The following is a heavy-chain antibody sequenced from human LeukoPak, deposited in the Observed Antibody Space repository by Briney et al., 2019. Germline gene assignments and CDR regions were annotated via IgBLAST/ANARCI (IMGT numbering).Heavy chain of an antibody. CDR3: ARYRIGDDVFDI. J-gene: IGHJ3*02. Sequence: GRSLRLSCAASGFTFSSNVMHWVRQAPGKGLEWVAVIWYDGTNKDYVDSVKGRFTISRDNAKNTLYLQMNSLRAEDTAVYYCARYRIGDDVFDIWGQGTMVTISS. D-gene: IGHD3-16*01. V-gene: IGHV3-33*08. CDR1: GFTFSSNV. CDR2: IWYDGTNK.